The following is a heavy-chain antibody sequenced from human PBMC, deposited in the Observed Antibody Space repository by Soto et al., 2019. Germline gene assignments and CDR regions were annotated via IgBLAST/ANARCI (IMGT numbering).Heavy chain of an antibody. Sequence: GESLKISCKGSGYSFTSYWIGWVRQMPGKGLEWMGIIYPGDSDTRYSPSFQGQVTISADKSISTAYLQWSSLKASDTAMYYCARRGRGSNYEQYYYYYMDVWGKGTTVTVSS. CDR3: ARRGRGSNYEQYYYYYMDV. CDR1: GYSFTSYW. D-gene: IGHD4-4*01. J-gene: IGHJ6*03. CDR2: IYPGDSDT. V-gene: IGHV5-51*01.